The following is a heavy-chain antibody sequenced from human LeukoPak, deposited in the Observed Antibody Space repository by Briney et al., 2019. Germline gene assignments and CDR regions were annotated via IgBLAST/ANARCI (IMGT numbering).Heavy chain of an antibody. J-gene: IGHJ3*02. CDR3: VRIDYSNAFDI. Sequence: ASVKVSCKASGYTFTNFDINWVRQATGQGLEWMGWMNPKTGNSGSAQKLQGRVTITGNTSISTAYMELSSLRSEDTAVYYCVRIDYSNAFDIWGQGTMVTVSS. CDR2: MNPKTGNS. D-gene: IGHD4-11*01. CDR1: GYTFTNFD. V-gene: IGHV1-8*01.